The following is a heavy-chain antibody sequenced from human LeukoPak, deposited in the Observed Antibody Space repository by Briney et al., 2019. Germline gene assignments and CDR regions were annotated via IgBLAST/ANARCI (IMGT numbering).Heavy chain of an antibody. CDR2: ISGSGGST. D-gene: IGHD1-26*01. J-gene: IGHJ5*02. V-gene: IGHV3-23*01. Sequence: PGGSLRLSCAASGFTFSSYAMIWVRQAPGKGLEWVSAISGSGGSTYYADSGKGRFTISRDNSKNTLYLQMNSLRAEDTAVYYCAKGGGSYHKGNNWFDPWGQGTLVTVSS. CDR1: GFTFSSYA. CDR3: AKGGGSYHKGNNWFDP.